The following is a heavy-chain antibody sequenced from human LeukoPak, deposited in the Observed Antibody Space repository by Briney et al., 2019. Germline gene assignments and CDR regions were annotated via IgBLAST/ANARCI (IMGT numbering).Heavy chain of an antibody. CDR2: IYYSGST. CDR3: SRISYYYYDGSP. V-gene: IGHV4-39*01. D-gene: IGHD3-10*01. Sequence: SETLSLTCTVSGGSISSGGYYWSWIRQHPGKGLEWIGYIYYSGSTYYNPSLKSRVTISVDTSKNQFSLKLSSVTAADTAVYYCSRISYYYYDGSPWGQGTLVTVSS. CDR1: GGSISSGGYY. J-gene: IGHJ5*02.